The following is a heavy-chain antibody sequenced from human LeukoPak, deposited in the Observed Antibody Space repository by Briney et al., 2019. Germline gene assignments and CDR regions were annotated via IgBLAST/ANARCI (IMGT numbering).Heavy chain of an antibody. J-gene: IGHJ3*02. Sequence: ASVKVSCKASGYTFTSYYMHWVRQAPGQGLEWMGIINPSGGSTSYAQKFQGRVTMTRDTSTSTVYMELSSLRSEDTAVYYCARGLDIVVVVAAEEDAFDIWGQGTMDTVSS. V-gene: IGHV1-46*01. CDR1: GYTFTSYY. CDR3: ARGLDIVVVVAAEEDAFDI. D-gene: IGHD2-15*01. CDR2: INPSGGST.